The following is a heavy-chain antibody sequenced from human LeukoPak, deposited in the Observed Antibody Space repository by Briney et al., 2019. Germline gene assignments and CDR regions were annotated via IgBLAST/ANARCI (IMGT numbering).Heavy chain of an antibody. CDR1: GGTFSSYA. CDR2: IIPIFGTA. V-gene: IGHV1-69*13. Sequence: VASVKVSCKASGGTFSSYAISWVRQAPGQGLEWMGGIIPIFGTANYAQKFQGRVTITADESTSTAYMELSSLRSEDTAVYYCARDRPSSYYDSSGYVSDAFDIWGQGTMVTVSS. CDR3: ARDRPSSYYDSSGYVSDAFDI. J-gene: IGHJ3*02. D-gene: IGHD3-22*01.